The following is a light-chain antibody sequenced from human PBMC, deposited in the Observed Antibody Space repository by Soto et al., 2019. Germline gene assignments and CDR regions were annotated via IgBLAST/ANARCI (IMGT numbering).Light chain of an antibody. CDR1: QAISNF. V-gene: IGKV1-27*01. J-gene: IGKJ2*01. CDR2: EAS. Sequence: DIQMTQSPLSLSASVGDRVTITCRASQAISNFVAWYQQKPGKVPSLLISEASTLQSGVPSRFSGRGSGTTFTLTTNSLHPEDVATYFCQNYNGAPYAFGQGTKLEIK. CDR3: QNYNGAPYA.